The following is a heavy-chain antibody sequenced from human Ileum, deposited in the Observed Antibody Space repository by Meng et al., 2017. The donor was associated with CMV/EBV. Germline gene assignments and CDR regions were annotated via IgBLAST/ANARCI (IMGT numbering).Heavy chain of an antibody. Sequence: GGSLRLSCKGSGYSFTSYWFGWLRQLPGKGVEWMRIIYPGDSDTRYSPSFQGQVTISADKSISTAYLQWSGLTASDSSMDYCARLLSGSYSHFDYWGQGTPVTVSS. V-gene: IGHV5-51*01. D-gene: IGHD1-26*01. CDR3: ARLLSGSYSHFDY. CDR1: GYSFTSYW. J-gene: IGHJ4*02. CDR2: IYPGDSDT.